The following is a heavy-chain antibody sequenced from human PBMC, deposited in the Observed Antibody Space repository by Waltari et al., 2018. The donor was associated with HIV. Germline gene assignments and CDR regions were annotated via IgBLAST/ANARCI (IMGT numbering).Heavy chain of an antibody. V-gene: IGHV4-4*07. D-gene: IGHD2-15*01. CDR1: VGPTISHT. Sequence: QVQLQESGPGLVKPPETLSLTCTVSVGPTISHTWRCIPRPARQGQEWIGRTYTSGSRNYNPSLKSRVTMSVDTSKNQVSLKLSSVTAADTAVYYCARDRGCSGGSCYSESNWFDPWGQGTLVTVSS. CDR2: TYTSGSR. J-gene: IGHJ5*02. CDR3: ARDRGCSGGSCYSESNWFDP.